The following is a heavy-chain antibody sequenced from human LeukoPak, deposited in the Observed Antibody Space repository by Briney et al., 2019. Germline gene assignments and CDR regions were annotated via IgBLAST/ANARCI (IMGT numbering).Heavy chain of an antibody. Sequence: GESLKISCKDSGYSFTSYWIGWVRRKPGKGLEWMGIIYPGDSDTRYSPSFQGQVTISADKSISTAYLQWSSLKVSDTAMYYCATQAAAGTDYWGQGTLVTVSS. CDR2: IYPGDSDT. D-gene: IGHD6-13*01. J-gene: IGHJ4*02. CDR1: GYSFTSYW. V-gene: IGHV5-51*01. CDR3: ATQAAAGTDY.